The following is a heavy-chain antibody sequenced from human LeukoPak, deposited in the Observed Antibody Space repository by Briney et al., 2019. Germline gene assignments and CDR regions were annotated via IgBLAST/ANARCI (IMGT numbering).Heavy chain of an antibody. CDR3: ATTGRVTAILELGY. J-gene: IGHJ4*02. D-gene: IGHD2-21*02. V-gene: IGHV1-69*04. CDR2: IIPILGIA. Sequence: ASVKVSCKASGGTFSSYAISWVRQAPGQGLEWMGRIIPILGIANYAQKFQGRVTITRDTSASTAYMELSSLRSEDTAVYYCATTGRVTAILELGYWGQGTLVTVSS. CDR1: GGTFSSYA.